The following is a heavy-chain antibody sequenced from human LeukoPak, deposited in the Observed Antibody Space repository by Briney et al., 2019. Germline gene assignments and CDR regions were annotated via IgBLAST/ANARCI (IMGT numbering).Heavy chain of an antibody. Sequence: GGSLRLSCAASGFTFSSYAMSWVRQAPGKGLEWVSAISGSGGSTYYADSVKGRFTISRDNSKNTLYLQMNSLRAEDTAVYYCAKYLTGRQWLVRWGYYFDYWGQGTLVTVSS. J-gene: IGHJ4*02. D-gene: IGHD6-19*01. CDR3: AKYLTGRQWLVRWGYYFDY. CDR2: ISGSGGST. V-gene: IGHV3-23*01. CDR1: GFTFSSYA.